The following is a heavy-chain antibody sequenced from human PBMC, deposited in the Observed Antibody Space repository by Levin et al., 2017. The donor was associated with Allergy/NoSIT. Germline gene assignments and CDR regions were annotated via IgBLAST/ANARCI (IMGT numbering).Heavy chain of an antibody. V-gene: IGHV1-69*02. D-gene: IGHD2-2*01. Sequence: SVKVSCKTSGGTFATDTITWVRQAPGRGLEWMGRIIPAYDIRNYAQNFQGRVTITADTSTNTAYMELNSLRSEDTAVYYCARGKGGCTSVTCYVAFDYWGQGTLVTVSS. CDR3: ARGKGGCTSVTCYVAFDY. CDR2: IIPAYDIR. J-gene: IGHJ4*02. CDR1: GGTFATDT.